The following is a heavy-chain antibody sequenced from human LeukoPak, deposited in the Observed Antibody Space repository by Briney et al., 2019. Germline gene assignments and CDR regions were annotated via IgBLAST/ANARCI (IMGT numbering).Heavy chain of an antibody. Sequence: SSETLSLTCAVYGGSFSGYCWSWIRQPPGKGLEWIGEINHSGSTNYNPSLKSRVTISVDTSKNQFSLKLSSVTAADTAVYYCARGRDYFDYWGQGTLVTVSS. CDR1: GGSFSGYC. CDR2: INHSGST. J-gene: IGHJ4*02. CDR3: ARGRDYFDY. V-gene: IGHV4-34*01.